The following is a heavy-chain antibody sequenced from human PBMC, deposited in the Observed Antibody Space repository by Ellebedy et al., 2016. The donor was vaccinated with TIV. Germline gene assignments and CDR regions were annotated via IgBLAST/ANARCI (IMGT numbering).Heavy chain of an antibody. J-gene: IGHJ3*01. CDR3: ATDGSYGDYRSPAHAFVF. Sequence: GGSLRLSCAASGFSFRSYWMSWVRQAPGKGLEWVANINGDGSKKYYVDSVKGRFTISRDNAKNSLYLQMNSLRAEDTGVYYCATDGSYGDYRSPAHAFVFWGQGTMVSVAS. CDR2: INGDGSKK. D-gene: IGHD3-10*01. V-gene: IGHV3-7*03. CDR1: GFSFRSYW.